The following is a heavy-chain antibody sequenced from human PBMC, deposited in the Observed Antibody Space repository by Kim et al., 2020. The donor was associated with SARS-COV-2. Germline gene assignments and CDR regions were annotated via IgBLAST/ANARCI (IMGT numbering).Heavy chain of an antibody. V-gene: IGHV3-13*04. CDR1: GFTFSSYD. CDR2: IGTAGDT. J-gene: IGHJ6*02. Sequence: GGSLRLSCAASGFTFSSYDMHWVRQATGKGLEWVSAIGTAGDTYYPGSVKGRFTISRENAKNSLYLQMNSLRAGDTAVYYCARGGVAAAAPAQTGYYYYYGMDVWGQGTTVTVSS. CDR3: ARGGVAAAAPAQTGYYYYYGMDV. D-gene: IGHD6-13*01.